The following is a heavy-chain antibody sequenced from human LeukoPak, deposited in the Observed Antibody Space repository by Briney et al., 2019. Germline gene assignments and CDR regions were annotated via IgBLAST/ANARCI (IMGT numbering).Heavy chain of an antibody. Sequence: ASVKVSCKASGYTFTSYGISWVRQAPGQALEWMGWISAYNGNTNYAQKLQGRVTMTTDTSTSTAYMELSSLRSEDTAVYYCARGRGYYYYYYMDVWGKGTTVTVSS. CDR3: ARGRGYYYYYYMDV. D-gene: IGHD3-10*01. J-gene: IGHJ6*03. CDR1: GYTFTSYG. V-gene: IGHV1-18*01. CDR2: ISAYNGNT.